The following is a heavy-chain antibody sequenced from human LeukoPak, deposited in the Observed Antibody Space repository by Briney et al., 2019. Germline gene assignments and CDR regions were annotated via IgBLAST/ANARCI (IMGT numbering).Heavy chain of an antibody. CDR2: IQYDGSNK. Sequence: GGSLRLSCAASGLSFSSYGMHWVRQAPGKGLEWVAFIQYDGSNKFYADSVKGRFTISRDNAKNSLYLQMNSLRAEDTAAYYCARDLIAVAGTRKTGLGYWGQGTLVTVSS. D-gene: IGHD6-19*01. J-gene: IGHJ4*02. V-gene: IGHV3-30*12. CDR3: ARDLIAVAGTRKTGLGY. CDR1: GLSFSSYG.